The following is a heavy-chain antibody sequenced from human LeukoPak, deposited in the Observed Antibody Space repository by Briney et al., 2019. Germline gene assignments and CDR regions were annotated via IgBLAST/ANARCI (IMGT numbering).Heavy chain of an antibody. Sequence: SGPTLAKPTQTLTLTCTFSGFSLSTSGVGVGWIRQPPGKALEWFALIYWNDDKRYSPSLKSRLTITKDTSKNQVVLTMTNMDPVDTATYYCAHSKYYDFWSGYYVGWFDPWGQGTLVTVSS. CDR1: GFSLSTSGVG. CDR2: IYWNDDK. D-gene: IGHD3-3*01. V-gene: IGHV2-5*01. J-gene: IGHJ5*02. CDR3: AHSKYYDFWSGYYVGWFDP.